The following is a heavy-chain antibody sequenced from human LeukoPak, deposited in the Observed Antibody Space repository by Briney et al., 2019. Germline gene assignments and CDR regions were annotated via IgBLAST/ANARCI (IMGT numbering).Heavy chain of an antibody. D-gene: IGHD6-13*01. CDR1: GFTFDNYA. CDR3: ARDRLAATGNRDFDY. V-gene: IGHV3-9*01. J-gene: IGHJ4*02. CDR2: ISWNSVSI. Sequence: GGSLRLSCAASGFTFDNYAMHWVRQVPGKGLEWISGISWNSVSIGYADSVKGRFSISRDNTKNSLYLQMNSLRVDDTAVYYCARDRLAATGNRDFDYWGLGTLVTVSS.